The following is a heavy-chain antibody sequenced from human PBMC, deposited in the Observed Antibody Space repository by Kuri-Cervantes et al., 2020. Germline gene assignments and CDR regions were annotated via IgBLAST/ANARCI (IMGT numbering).Heavy chain of an antibody. J-gene: IGHJ6*02. CDR1: GFTFSSYA. Sequence: LSLTCAASGFTFSSYAMHWVRQAPGKGLEWVAVISYDGSNKYYADSVKGRFTISRDNSKNTLYLQMNSLRAEDTAVYYCARDRFSDGMDVWGQGTTVTVSS. V-gene: IGHV3-30-3*01. CDR3: ARDRFSDGMDV. CDR2: ISYDGSNK.